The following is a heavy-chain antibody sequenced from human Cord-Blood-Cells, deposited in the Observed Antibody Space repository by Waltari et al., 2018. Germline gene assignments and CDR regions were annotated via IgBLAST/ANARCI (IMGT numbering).Heavy chain of an antibody. CDR2: INPNSGGT. CDR3: ARVYSSSWYDAFDI. Sequence: QVQLVQSGAEVKKPGASVKVSCTASGYTFTGYYMHWVRQAPGQGLEWMGWINPNSGGTNYAQKFQGWVTMTRDTSISTAYMELSRLRSDDTAVYYCARVYSSSWYDAFDIWGQGTMVTVSS. V-gene: IGHV1-2*04. D-gene: IGHD6-13*01. CDR1: GYTFTGYY. J-gene: IGHJ3*02.